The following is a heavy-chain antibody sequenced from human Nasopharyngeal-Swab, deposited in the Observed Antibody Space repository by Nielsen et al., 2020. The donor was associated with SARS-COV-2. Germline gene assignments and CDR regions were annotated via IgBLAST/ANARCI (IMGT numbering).Heavy chain of an antibody. CDR3: ARDSAVYDFWSGYSGYYYYGMDV. Sequence: GVLKISCAASGFTFSSYSMNWVRQAPGKGLEWVSSISSSSSYIYYADSVKGRFTISRDNAKNSLYLQMNSLRAEDTAVYYCARDSAVYDFWSGYSGYYYYGMDVWGQGTTVTVSS. CDR1: GFTFSSYS. D-gene: IGHD3-3*01. CDR2: ISSSSSYI. J-gene: IGHJ6*02. V-gene: IGHV3-21*01.